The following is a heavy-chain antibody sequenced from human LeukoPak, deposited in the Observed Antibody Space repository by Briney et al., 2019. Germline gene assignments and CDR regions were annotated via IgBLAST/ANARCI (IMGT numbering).Heavy chain of an antibody. Sequence: SGGSLTLSCAPSGFLHSSHAMLGAPHARGGAVGCVSAISGCGGRTQYAHPEKGRHPISRDNSKNTLYLQMNSLRAEDTAVYYCAKTTRNGVIVSRWFGEPPTDYWGQGTLVTVSS. J-gene: IGHJ4*02. CDR3: AKTTRNGVIVSRWFGEPPTDY. V-gene: IGHV3-23*01. CDR1: GFLHSSHA. D-gene: IGHD3-10*01. CDR2: ISGCGGRT.